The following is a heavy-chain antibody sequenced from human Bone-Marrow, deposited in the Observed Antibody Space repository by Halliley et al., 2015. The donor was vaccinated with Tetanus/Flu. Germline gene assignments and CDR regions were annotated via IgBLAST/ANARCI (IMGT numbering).Heavy chain of an antibody. J-gene: IGHJ4*02. CDR2: IYPRDSDT. D-gene: IGHD6-13*01. CDR1: GYRFANYW. V-gene: IGHV5-51*01. Sequence: QLVQSGAEVKKPGESLKISCKGSGYRFANYWIGWVRQIPGKGLEWMGIIYPRDSDTRYSPSFQGQVIISADKSVNTAYLQWSTLRASDTAMYYCAALIAASHFTDYWGPGTLVTVSS. CDR3: AALIAASHFTDY.